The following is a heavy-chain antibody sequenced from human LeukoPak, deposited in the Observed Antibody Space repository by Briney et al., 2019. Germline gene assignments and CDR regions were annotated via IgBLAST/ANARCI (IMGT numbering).Heavy chain of an antibody. CDR2: IYHSGST. CDR3: ARVSHNGDNDAFDI. CDR1: GGSISSGCYS. D-gene: IGHD4-17*01. Sequence: SETLSLTCAVSGGSISSGCYSWSWIRQPPGKGLEWIGYIYHSGSTYYNPSLKSRVTMSVDRSKNQFSLKLSSGTAGDTAVYYCARVSHNGDNDAFDIWGQGTMVPVSS. J-gene: IGHJ3*02. V-gene: IGHV4-30-2*01.